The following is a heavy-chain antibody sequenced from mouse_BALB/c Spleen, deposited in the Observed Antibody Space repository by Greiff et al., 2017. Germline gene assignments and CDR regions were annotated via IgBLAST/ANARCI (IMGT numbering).Heavy chain of an antibody. Sequence: QVQLKESGPELVRPGVSVKISCKGSGYTFTDYAMHWVKQSHAKSLEWIGVISTYYGNTNYNQKFKGKATMTVDKSSSTAYMELARLTSEDSAIYYCARGGYGSSYDYWGQGTTLTVSS. CDR3: ARGGYGSSYDY. CDR1: GYTFTDYA. CDR2: ISTYYGNT. V-gene: IGHV1-67*01. D-gene: IGHD1-1*01. J-gene: IGHJ2*01.